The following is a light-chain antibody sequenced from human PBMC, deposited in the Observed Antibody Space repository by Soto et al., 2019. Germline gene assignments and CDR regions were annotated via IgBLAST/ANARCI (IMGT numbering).Light chain of an antibody. CDR2: AAS. CDR1: QNVGNN. J-gene: IGKJ2*02. V-gene: IGKV3-11*01. Sequence: VLTQSPATLSLSPGESATLSCRASQNVGNNLAWYQQKSGQAPRLRIYAASDRATGVPARFSGRMSGTDFTLTISSLEPEDFATYFCQQRSRWPRGTFGRGTKLE. CDR3: QQRSRWPRGT.